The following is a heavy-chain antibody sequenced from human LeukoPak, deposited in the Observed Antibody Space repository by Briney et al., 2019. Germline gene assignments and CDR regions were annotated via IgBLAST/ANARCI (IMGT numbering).Heavy chain of an antibody. J-gene: IGHJ4*02. CDR2: INPNSGGT. V-gene: IGHV1-2*02. CDR1: GGTFSSYA. D-gene: IGHD2-2*01. CDR3: ARIGGYQLPMDY. Sequence: GASVKVSCKASGGTFSSYAISWVRQAPGQGLEWMGWINPNSGGTNYAQKFQGRVTMTRDTSISTAYMELSRLRSDDTAVYYCARIGGYQLPMDYWGQGTLVTVSS.